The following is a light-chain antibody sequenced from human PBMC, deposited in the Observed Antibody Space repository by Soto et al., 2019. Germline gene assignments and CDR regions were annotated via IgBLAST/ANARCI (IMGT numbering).Light chain of an antibody. CDR3: LQYHNLLT. V-gene: IGKV3-15*01. CDR2: GAS. J-gene: IGKJ4*01. CDR1: QSVSTK. Sequence: VVMTQSPAPLSVSAGETVTLSCRASQSVSTKLAWYQQKPGLAPRLLIFGASTRATGVPARFSGSGSGTDFTFTINSLQPEDIATYYCLQYHNLLTFGGGTKV.